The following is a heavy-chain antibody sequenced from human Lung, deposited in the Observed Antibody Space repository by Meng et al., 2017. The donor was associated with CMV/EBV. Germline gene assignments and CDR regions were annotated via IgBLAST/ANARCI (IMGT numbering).Heavy chain of an antibody. Sequence: QITLKESGPTLVKPTQTLTLTCTFSGFSLSTSEVGAGWIRQPPGKALEWLAVIYWDDDKRYSPSLKSRLTITKDTSKNQVVLTLTNMDPVDTATYYCALFTGSWFDPWGQGTLVTASS. D-gene: IGHD1-14*01. CDR1: GFSLSTSEVG. J-gene: IGHJ5*02. CDR3: ALFTGSWFDP. V-gene: IGHV2-5*02. CDR2: IYWDDDK.